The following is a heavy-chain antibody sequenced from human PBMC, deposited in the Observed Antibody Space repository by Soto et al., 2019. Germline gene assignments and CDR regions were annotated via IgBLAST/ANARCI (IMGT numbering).Heavy chain of an antibody. D-gene: IGHD6-13*01. CDR1: GGSFSSGAYY. CDR3: ARVSATGTRWFDP. Sequence: QVQLQESGPGLVKPSQNLSLTCTVSGGSFSSGAYYWSWVRLPPGMGLEWIGYISYRGTPYYHTSLKSRLTMSVNASKNQFSLRLSSVTAADTAVYYCARVSATGTRWFDPWGQGTLVTVSS. CDR2: ISYRGTP. J-gene: IGHJ5*02. V-gene: IGHV4-31*03.